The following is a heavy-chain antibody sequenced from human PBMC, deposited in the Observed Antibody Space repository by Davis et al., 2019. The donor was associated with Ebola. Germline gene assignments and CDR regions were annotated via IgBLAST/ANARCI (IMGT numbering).Heavy chain of an antibody. CDR2: ISGSGGST. Sequence: GESLKISCAASGFTFSSYAMSWVRQAPGKGLEWVSAISGSGGSTYYADSVKGRFTISRDNSKNTLYLQMNSLRAEDTAVYYRAKAPDYYYYMDVWGKGTTVTVSS. V-gene: IGHV3-23*01. CDR3: AKAPDYYYYMDV. CDR1: GFTFSSYA. J-gene: IGHJ6*03.